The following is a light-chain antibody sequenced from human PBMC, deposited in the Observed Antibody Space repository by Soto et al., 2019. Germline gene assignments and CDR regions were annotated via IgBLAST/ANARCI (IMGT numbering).Light chain of an antibody. CDR2: KAS. CDR1: QSISHW. CDR3: QQFNTYSGYT. J-gene: IGKJ2*01. V-gene: IGKV1-5*03. Sequence: DIQMTQSPSTLSASVGDRVTITCRASQSISHWLAWYQQKPGKAPKLLIYKASTLESGVPSRFSGSGSGTEFTLTISSLQPDDFATYYCQQFNTYSGYTFGQGTKLEIK.